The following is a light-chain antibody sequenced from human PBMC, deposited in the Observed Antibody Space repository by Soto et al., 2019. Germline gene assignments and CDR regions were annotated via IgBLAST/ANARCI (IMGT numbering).Light chain of an antibody. CDR3: QQYNNWPRAT. CDR1: QTFSNS. V-gene: IGKV3-15*01. J-gene: IGKJ4*01. Sequence: ELVLTQSPGTLFLSPGERATLWCRSSQTFSNSFLSWFQQIPGQAPRLLMFRTSSRATGFPARFSGSGSGTEFNLTISSLQSEDLGVYYCQQYNNWPRATVGGGTKVDIK. CDR2: RTS.